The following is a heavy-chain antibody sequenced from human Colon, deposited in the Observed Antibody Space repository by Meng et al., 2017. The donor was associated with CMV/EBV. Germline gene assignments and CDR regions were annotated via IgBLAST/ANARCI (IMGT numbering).Heavy chain of an antibody. CDR1: GFSCSNYG. V-gene: IGHV3-30*18. D-gene: IGHD6-19*01. CDR3: AKGASSGLYQGGGES. CDR2: ISYHGRDK. J-gene: IGHJ5*02. Sequence: GFSCSNYGLLWVRQAPGKGVEWVAIISYHGRDKYYSDSVKGRFTISKDNSKNTVYMQMDNLRPEDTAVYYCAKGASSGLYQGGGESWGQGTLVTVSS.